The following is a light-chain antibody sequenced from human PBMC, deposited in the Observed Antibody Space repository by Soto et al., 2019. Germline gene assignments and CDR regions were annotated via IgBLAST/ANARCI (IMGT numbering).Light chain of an antibody. Sequence: QSVLTQPRSVSGSPGQSVTISCTGTSSDVGGYNYVSWCQQHPGRAPKVMIYDVSKRPSGVPDCFSGSKSGNTASLTISGLQAEDEADYYCCSYAGSYTYVFGRGTKV. CDR3: CSYAGSYTYV. CDR1: SSDVGGYNY. J-gene: IGLJ1*01. CDR2: DVS. V-gene: IGLV2-11*01.